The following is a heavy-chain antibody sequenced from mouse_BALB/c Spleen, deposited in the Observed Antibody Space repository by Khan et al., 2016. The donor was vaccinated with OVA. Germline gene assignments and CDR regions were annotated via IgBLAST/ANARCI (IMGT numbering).Heavy chain of an antibody. CDR2: ISPSTGYA. V-gene: IGHV1-7*01. CDR1: GYTFTTYW. J-gene: IGHJ2*02. Sequence: QVQLQQSGAELAKPGASVKMSCKASGYTFTTYWLHWVKQRPGQGLEWIGYISPSTGYAEYNQRFTDRATLTADKSSTTAYMQLTGLTSEDSAVYCCTCWLFTSAYLLDYWGQGTSLTVSS. CDR3: TCWLFTSAYLLDY. D-gene: IGHD1-2*01.